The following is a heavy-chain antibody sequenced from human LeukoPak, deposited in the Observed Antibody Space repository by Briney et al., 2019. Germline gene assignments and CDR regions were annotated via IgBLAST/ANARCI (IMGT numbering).Heavy chain of an antibody. CDR3: ATTTVTTWEYFQH. CDR2: IYYSGST. J-gene: IGHJ1*01. Sequence: SETLSLTCTVSGGSISSYYWSWIRQPPGKGLEWIGYIYYSGSTNYNPSLKSRVTISVDTSKNQLSLKLSSVTAADTAVYYCATTTVTTWEYFQHWGQGTLVTVSS. D-gene: IGHD4-17*01. V-gene: IGHV4-59*01. CDR1: GGSISSYY.